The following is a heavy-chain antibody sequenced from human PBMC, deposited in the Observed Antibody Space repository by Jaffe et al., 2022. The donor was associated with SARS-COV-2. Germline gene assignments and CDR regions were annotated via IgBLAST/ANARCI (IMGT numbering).Heavy chain of an antibody. CDR2: ISGSGGST. J-gene: IGHJ6*02. D-gene: IGHD2-15*01. CDR1: GFTFSSYA. CDR3: AKGGYCSGGSCKPKYYYYYYGMDV. V-gene: IGHV3-23*01. Sequence: EVQLLESGGGLVQPGGSLRLSCAASGFTFSSYAMSWVRQAPGKGLEWVSAISGSGGSTYYADSVKGRFTISRDNSKNTLYLQMNSLRAEDTAVYYCAKGGYCSGGSCKPKYYYYYYGMDVWGQGTTVTVSS.